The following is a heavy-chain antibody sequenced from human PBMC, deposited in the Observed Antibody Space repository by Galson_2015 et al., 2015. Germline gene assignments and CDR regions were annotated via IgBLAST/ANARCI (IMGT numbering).Heavy chain of an antibody. D-gene: IGHD3-16*01. V-gene: IGHV2-5*01. Sequence: PALVKPTQTLTLTCTFSGFSLSTRGLGVGWIRQPPGKALECLALVYWNDDKRYSPSLKSRLTITKDTSRNQVVLTMTNMDPVDTAAYYCALFGGGAFDIWGQGPMVTVSP. CDR1: GFSLSTRGLG. CDR3: ALFGGGAFDI. J-gene: IGHJ3*02. CDR2: VYWNDDK.